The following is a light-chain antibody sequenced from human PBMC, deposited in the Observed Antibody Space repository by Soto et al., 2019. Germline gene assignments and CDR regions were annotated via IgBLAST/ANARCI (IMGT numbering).Light chain of an antibody. J-gene: IGKJ4*01. Sequence: DIQMTQSPSSVSASVGDRVTITCRASQGVNTWLAWYQKKPGKAPELLVYEASSLHSGVPSRFSGSGSGTDFTLTIISLQPEDFATYYCQQANSFPLTFGGGTKVEVQ. CDR1: QGVNTW. CDR2: EAS. V-gene: IGKV1-12*01. CDR3: QQANSFPLT.